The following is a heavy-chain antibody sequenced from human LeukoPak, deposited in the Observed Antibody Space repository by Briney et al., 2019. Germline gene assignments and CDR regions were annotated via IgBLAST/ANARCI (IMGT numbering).Heavy chain of an antibody. CDR3: ASGVDIVATMGFDY. CDR2: MNSNSGNT. Sequence: ASVKVSCKASGYTFTSYDINWVRQATGQGLEWMGWMNSNSGNTGYAQEFQGRVTMTRNTSISTAYMELSSLRSEDTAVYYCASGVDIVATMGFDYWGQGTLVTVSS. CDR1: GYTFTSYD. D-gene: IGHD5-12*01. V-gene: IGHV1-8*01. J-gene: IGHJ4*02.